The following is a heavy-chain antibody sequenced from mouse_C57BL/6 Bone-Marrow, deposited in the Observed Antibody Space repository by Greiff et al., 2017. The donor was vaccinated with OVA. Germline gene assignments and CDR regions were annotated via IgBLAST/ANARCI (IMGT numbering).Heavy chain of an antibody. Sequence: QVQLQQSGAELVKPGASVKLSCKASGYTFPSYWMQWVKQRPGQGLEWIGEIDPSDSYTNSNQKFKGKATLTVDTSSSTAYMQLSSLTSEDSAVYYCARKLGRYFDVWGTGTTVTVSS. CDR1: GYTFPSYW. CDR2: IDPSDSYT. J-gene: IGHJ1*03. D-gene: IGHD4-1*01. V-gene: IGHV1-50*01. CDR3: ARKLGRYFDV.